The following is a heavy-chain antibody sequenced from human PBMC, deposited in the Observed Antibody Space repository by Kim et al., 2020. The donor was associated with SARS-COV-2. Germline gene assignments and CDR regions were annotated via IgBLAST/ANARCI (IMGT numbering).Heavy chain of an antibody. CDR1: GFTFSSYW. CDR2: IKQDGSEK. J-gene: IGHJ4*02. CDR3: ARDAPRGTQVY. D-gene: IGHD3-16*01. Sequence: GGSLRLSCAASGFTFSSYWMSWVRQAPGKGLEWVANIKQDGSEKYYVDSVKGRFTISRDNAKNSLYLQMNSLRGEDTAVYYCARDAPRGTQVYWGQGTLVTGSS. V-gene: IGHV3-7*01.